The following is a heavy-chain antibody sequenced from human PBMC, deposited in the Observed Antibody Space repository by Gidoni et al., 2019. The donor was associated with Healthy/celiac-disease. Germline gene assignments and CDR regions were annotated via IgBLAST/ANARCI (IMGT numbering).Heavy chain of an antibody. Sequence: QVQLQESGPGLVKPSETLSLTCTVSGGSVSSGRYYWSWIRQPPGKGLEWIGYIYYSGSTNYNPSLKSRVTISVDTSKNQFSLKLSSVTAADTAVYYCARARPPKPRFLEWLSPLGGWFDPWGQGTLVTVSS. CDR3: ARARPPKPRFLEWLSPLGGWFDP. CDR2: IYYSGST. CDR1: GGSVSSGRYY. J-gene: IGHJ5*02. D-gene: IGHD3-3*01. V-gene: IGHV4-61*01.